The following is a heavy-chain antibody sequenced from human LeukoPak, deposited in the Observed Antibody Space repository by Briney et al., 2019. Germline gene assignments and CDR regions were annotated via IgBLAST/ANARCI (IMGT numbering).Heavy chain of an antibody. J-gene: IGHJ4*02. D-gene: IGHD2-15*01. CDR2: INTNTGNP. CDR3: ARVNCSGGSCYVFDY. CDR1: GYTFTSYA. V-gene: IGHV7-4-1*02. Sequence: ASVKVSCKASGYTFTSYAMNWVRQAPGQGLEWMGWINTNTGNPTYAQGFTGRFVFSLDTSVSTAYLQISSLKAEDTAVYYCARVNCSGGSCYVFDYWGQGTLVTVSS.